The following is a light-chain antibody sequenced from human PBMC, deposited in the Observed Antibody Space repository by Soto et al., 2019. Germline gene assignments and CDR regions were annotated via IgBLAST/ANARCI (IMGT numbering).Light chain of an antibody. V-gene: IGKV1-27*01. J-gene: IGKJ4*01. CDR3: QNYDSAPLT. CDR1: QTISSW. CDR2: AAS. Sequence: LPQSPATLHGQVGDRVTITCRASQTISSWLAWYQQKPGKVPKLLIYAASTLQSGVPSRFSGSGSGTDFTLTISSLQPEDVATYYCQNYDSAPLTFGRGTKVDI.